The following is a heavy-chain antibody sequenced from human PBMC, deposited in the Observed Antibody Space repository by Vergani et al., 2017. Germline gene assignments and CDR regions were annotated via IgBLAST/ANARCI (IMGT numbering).Heavy chain of an antibody. CDR3: ARGGDIVVVPAAMPGFDY. Sequence: QVQLQESGPGLVKPSGTLSLTCAVSGGSISSSNWWSWVRQPPGKGLEWIGEINHSGSTNYNPSLKSRVTISVDTSTNQFSLKLSSVTAADTAVYYSARGGDIVVVPAAMPGFDYWGQGTLVTVSS. D-gene: IGHD2-2*01. J-gene: IGHJ4*02. CDR1: GGSISSSNW. V-gene: IGHV4-4*02. CDR2: INHSGST.